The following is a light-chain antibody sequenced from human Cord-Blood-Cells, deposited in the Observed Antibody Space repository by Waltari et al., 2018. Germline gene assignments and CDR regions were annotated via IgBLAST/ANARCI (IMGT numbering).Light chain of an antibody. J-gene: IGKJ2*01. CDR1: QSISSW. V-gene: IGKV1-5*03. CDR2: KAS. CDR3: QQYNSYPYT. Sequence: DIQLTQSPATLSASVGDRVTITCRASQSISSWLAWYQQKPGKAPKLLIYKASSLESGVPSRFSGSGSGTEFTLTISSLQPDDFATYYCQQYNSYPYTFGQGTKLEIK.